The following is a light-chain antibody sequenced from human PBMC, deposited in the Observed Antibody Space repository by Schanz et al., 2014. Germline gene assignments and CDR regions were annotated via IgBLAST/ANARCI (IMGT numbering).Light chain of an antibody. V-gene: IGLV1-40*01. CDR1: SSNIGAGKD. J-gene: IGLJ1*01. Sequence: QSVLTQPPSLSGAPGQRITISCTGTSSNIGAGKDVHWYQQFPGRAPKLLIYDNGNRPSGVPDRFSVFRSGSSASLAITGLQAEDEADYYCQSYDNSLSGPYVFGPGTKLTVL. CDR3: QSYDNSLSGPYV. CDR2: DNG.